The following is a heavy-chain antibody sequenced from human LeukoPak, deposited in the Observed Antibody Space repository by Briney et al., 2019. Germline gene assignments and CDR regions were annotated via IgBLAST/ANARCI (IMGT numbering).Heavy chain of an antibody. CDR3: ARRSYYDSRGYYNLDY. D-gene: IGHD3-22*01. V-gene: IGHV5-51*01. CDR1: GYSFTSYW. Sequence: ESLKISCKGSGYSFTSYWIGWVRQMPGKGLEWMGIIYPGDSDTRYSPSFQGQVTISADKSISTAYLQWSSLKASDTAIYYCARRSYYDSRGYYNLDYWGQGTLVTVSS. CDR2: IYPGDSDT. J-gene: IGHJ4*02.